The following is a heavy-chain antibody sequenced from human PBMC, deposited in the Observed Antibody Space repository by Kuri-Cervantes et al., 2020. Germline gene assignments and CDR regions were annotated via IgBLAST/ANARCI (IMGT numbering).Heavy chain of an antibody. CDR3: ARGGAVVTLWGVYFDY. CDR1: GFTFSNYY. J-gene: IGHJ4*02. CDR2: IKQDGSEK. V-gene: IGHV3-7*01. Sequence: GGSLRLSCAASGFTFSNYYMSWVRQAPGKGLEWVADIKQDGSEKYYGDSVKGRFTISRDNAKNSLYLQMNSLRAEDTAVYYCARGGAVVTLWGVYFDYWGQGTLVTVSS. D-gene: IGHD3-16*01.